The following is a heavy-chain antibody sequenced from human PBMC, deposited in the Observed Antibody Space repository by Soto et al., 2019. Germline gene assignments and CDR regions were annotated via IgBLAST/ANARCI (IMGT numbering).Heavy chain of an antibody. CDR3: ARDNKRRITIFGVVPRVYYYGMDV. D-gene: IGHD3-3*01. CDR1: GGSISSCGYY. CDR2: IYYSGST. J-gene: IGHJ6*02. Sequence: LSLTCTVSGGSISSCGYYWSWIGQHPGKGVGWIGYIYYSGSTYYNPSLKSRVTISVDTSKNQFSLKLSSVTAADTAVYYCARDNKRRITIFGVVPRVYYYGMDVWGQGTTVTVSS. V-gene: IGHV4-31*03.